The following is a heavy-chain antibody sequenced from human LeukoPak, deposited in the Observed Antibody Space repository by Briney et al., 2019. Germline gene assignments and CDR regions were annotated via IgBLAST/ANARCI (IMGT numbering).Heavy chain of an antibody. J-gene: IGHJ4*02. CDR1: GYTFTGYY. CDR3: ARSIAARSGFDY. Sequence: ASVKVSCKASGYTFTGYYMHWVRQAPGQGLEWMGWINPNSGGTNYAQKFQGRVTMTRDTSISTAYMELSRLRSDDTAVYYCARSIAARSGFDYWGQGTLVTVSS. CDR2: INPNSGGT. D-gene: IGHD6-6*01. V-gene: IGHV1-2*02.